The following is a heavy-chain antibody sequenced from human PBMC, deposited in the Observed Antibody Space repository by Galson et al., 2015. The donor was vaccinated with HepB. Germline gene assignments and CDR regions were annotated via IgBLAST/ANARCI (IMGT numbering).Heavy chain of an antibody. Sequence: ETLSLTCTVSGGSISSSSYYWGWIRQPPGKGLEWIGSIYYSGSTYYNPSLKSRVTISVDTSKNQFSLKLSSVTAADTAVYYCARRETGQYAWFDPWGQGTLVTVSS. CDR3: ARRETGQYAWFDP. V-gene: IGHV4-39*01. D-gene: IGHD3-9*01. CDR1: GGSISSSSYY. J-gene: IGHJ5*02. CDR2: IYYSGST.